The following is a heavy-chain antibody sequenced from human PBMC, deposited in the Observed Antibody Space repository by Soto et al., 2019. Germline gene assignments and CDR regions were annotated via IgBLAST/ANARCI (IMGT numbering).Heavy chain of an antibody. V-gene: IGHV4-31*03. D-gene: IGHD3-3*01. CDR3: ARDVRNDFWSGYLGPNYYYYGMDV. Sequence: SETLSLTCTVSGGSISSGGYYWSWIRQHPGKGLEWIGYIYYSGSTYYNPSLKSRVTISVDTSKNQFSLKLSSVTAADTAVYYCARDVRNDFWSGYLGPNYYYYGMDVWGQGTTVTVS. CDR1: GGSISSGGYY. J-gene: IGHJ6*02. CDR2: IYYSGST.